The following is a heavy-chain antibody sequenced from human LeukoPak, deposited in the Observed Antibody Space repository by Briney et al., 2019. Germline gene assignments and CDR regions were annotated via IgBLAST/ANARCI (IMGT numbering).Heavy chain of an antibody. CDR2: IIPIFGTA. Sequence: SVKVSCKASGGTFSSYAISWVRQAPGQGLEWMGGIIPIFGTANYAQKFQGRVTITTDESTSTAYMELSSLRSEDTAVYYCARGGPDAITSLHFDLWGRGTLVTVSS. V-gene: IGHV1-69*05. CDR3: ARGGPDAITSLHFDL. CDR1: GGTFSSYA. J-gene: IGHJ2*01. D-gene: IGHD2-2*01.